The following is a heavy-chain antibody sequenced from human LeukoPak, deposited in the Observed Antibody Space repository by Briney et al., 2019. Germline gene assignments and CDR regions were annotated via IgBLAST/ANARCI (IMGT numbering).Heavy chain of an antibody. CDR1: GFTFSSYS. J-gene: IGHJ4*02. CDR2: ISSSSSYI. CDR3: ATPVVVVAAADY. D-gene: IGHD2-15*01. Sequence: GGSLRLSCAASGFTFSSYSMNWVRQAPGKGLEWVSSISSSSSYIYYADSVKGRFTISRDNAKNSLYLQMNSLRAEDTAVYYCATPVVVVAAADYWGQGTLVTVSS. V-gene: IGHV3-21*04.